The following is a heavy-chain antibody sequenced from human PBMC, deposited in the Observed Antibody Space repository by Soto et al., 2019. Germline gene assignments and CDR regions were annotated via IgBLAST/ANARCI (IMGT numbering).Heavy chain of an antibody. CDR1: GGSISSYY. CDR2: IYYSGST. Sequence: SETLSLTCTVSGGSISSYYWGWIRQPPGKGLEWIGSIYYSGSTYNNPSLRSRVSMSIDTSKDQFSLKLKSVTAADTALYFCARQRTSVVTQAYFDVWGPGSLVTVSS. D-gene: IGHD2-21*02. J-gene: IGHJ4*02. V-gene: IGHV4-39*01. CDR3: ARQRTSVVTQAYFDV.